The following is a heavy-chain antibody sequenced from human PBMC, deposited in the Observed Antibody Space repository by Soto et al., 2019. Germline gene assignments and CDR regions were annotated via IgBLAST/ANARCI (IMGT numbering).Heavy chain of an antibody. CDR2: INPNTGGA. CDR3: ARAVLGFDS. V-gene: IGHV1-2*02. Sequence: ASVKVSCKSSGYTFIDFYIHWVRQAPGQGLEWMGWINPNTGGAVYAQKFLGRVTMTRDTSISTAYMELNSLRADDTAVYYCARAVLGFDSWGRGTLVTVSS. CDR1: GYTFIDFY. D-gene: IGHD3-10*01. J-gene: IGHJ4*02.